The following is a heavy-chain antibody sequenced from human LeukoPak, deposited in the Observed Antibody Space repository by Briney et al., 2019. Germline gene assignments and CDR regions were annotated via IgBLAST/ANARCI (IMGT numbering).Heavy chain of an antibody. J-gene: IGHJ4*02. CDR3: ARGRRILVGDTNAGDFFDY. V-gene: IGHV1-2*02. CDR1: GYTFTYYY. CDR2: VNPNSGGA. Sequence: GASVKVSCRPSGYTFTYYYIHWVRQAPGQGLEWMGWVNPNSGGAYSPQRFQGRVTMTRDTSISTAYMELSRLRSDDTAVYYCARGRRILVGDTNAGDFFDYWGRGTLVTVSS. D-gene: IGHD1-26*01.